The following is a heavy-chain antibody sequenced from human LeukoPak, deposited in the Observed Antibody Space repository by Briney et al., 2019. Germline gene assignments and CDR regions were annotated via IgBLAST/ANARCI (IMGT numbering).Heavy chain of an antibody. J-gene: IGHJ4*02. CDR1: GGSITSYY. D-gene: IGHD5-18*01. Sequence: SETLSLTCSVSGGSITSYYWSWIRQPPGKGLEWIGYIYHSGSSNCNPTLKSRVTISIDTSKNQFSLKLTSVTAADTAVYYCARAISGYTYGFGYWGQGTLVTVSS. V-gene: IGHV4-59*01. CDR3: ARAISGYTYGFGY. CDR2: IYHSGSS.